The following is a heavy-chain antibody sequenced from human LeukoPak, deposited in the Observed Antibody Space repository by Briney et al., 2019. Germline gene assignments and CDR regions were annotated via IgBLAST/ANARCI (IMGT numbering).Heavy chain of an antibody. J-gene: IGHJ4*02. Sequence: PGGSLRLSCAASGFTFGTYNMNWVRQAPGKGLEWVSYISFSSSTIHYADSVKGRFTISRDNAKNSLYLQMNSLRDEDTAVYYCATKMATKGSFEYWGQGTLATVSS. D-gene: IGHD5-24*01. CDR3: ATKMATKGSFEY. CDR2: ISFSSSTI. V-gene: IGHV3-48*02. CDR1: GFTFGTYN.